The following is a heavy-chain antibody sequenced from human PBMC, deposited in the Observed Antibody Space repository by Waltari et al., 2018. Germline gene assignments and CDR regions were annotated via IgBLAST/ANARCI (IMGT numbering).Heavy chain of an antibody. CDR1: GGTFSSYA. Sequence: QVQLVQSGAEVKKPGSSVKVSCKASGGTFSSYAISWVRQAPGQGLEWMGRIIPIFGTANYAQKFQGRVTITADKSTSTAYMELSSLRSEDTAVYYCARDGRGWELPYYYYGMDVWGQGTTVTVSS. V-gene: IGHV1-69*08. J-gene: IGHJ6*02. CDR2: IIPIFGTA. D-gene: IGHD1-26*01. CDR3: ARDGRGWELPYYYYGMDV.